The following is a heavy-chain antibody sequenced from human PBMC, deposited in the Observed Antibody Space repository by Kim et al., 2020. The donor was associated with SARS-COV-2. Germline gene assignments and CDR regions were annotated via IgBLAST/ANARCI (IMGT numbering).Heavy chain of an antibody. CDR1: GGSFSGYY. CDR3: ARRGGPPFRFYSSGWYSEVDWFDP. V-gene: IGHV4-34*01. D-gene: IGHD6-19*01. Sequence: SETLSLTCAVYGGSFSGYYWSWIRQPPGKGLEWIGEINHSGSTNYNPSLKSRVTISVDTSKNQFSLKLSSVTAADTAVYYCARRGGPPFRFYSSGWYSEVDWFDPWGQGTLVTVSS. J-gene: IGHJ5*02. CDR2: INHSGST.